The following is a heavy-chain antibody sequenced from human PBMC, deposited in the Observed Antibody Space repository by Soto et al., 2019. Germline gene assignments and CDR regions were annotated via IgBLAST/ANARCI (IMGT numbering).Heavy chain of an antibody. CDR1: GGTFSSYT. D-gene: IGHD3-3*01. J-gene: IGHJ3*02. CDR3: ARSSTQYYDFWSGYSEFGTQRGSNDAFDI. V-gene: IGHV1-69*02. CDR2: IIPILGIA. Sequence: SVKVSCKASGGTFSSYTISWVRQAPGQGLEWMGRIIPILGIANYAQKFQGRVTITADKSTSTAYMELSSLRSEDTAVYYCARSSTQYYDFWSGYSEFGTQRGSNDAFDIWRQGTRVIVSS.